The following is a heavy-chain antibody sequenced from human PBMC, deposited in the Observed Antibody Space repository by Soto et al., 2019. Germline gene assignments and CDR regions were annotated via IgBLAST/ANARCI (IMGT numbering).Heavy chain of an antibody. Sequence: GGSLRLSCAASGFTFSSYSMNWVRQAPGKGLEWVSYISSSSSTRYYADSVKGRFTISRDNAKNSLYLQMNSLRAEDTAVYYCARRADAFDIWGQGTMVTVSS. CDR1: GFTFSSYS. V-gene: IGHV3-48*01. CDR2: ISSSSSTR. CDR3: ARRADAFDI. J-gene: IGHJ3*02.